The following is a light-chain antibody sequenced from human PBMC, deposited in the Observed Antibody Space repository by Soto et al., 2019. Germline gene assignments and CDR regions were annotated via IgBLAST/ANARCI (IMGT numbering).Light chain of an antibody. CDR1: QAISSH. Sequence: DIQLTQSPSSLSASLGDTVSVTCRASQAISSHLNWYQHSPGRAPRLLIYAATRLQSGAPSRFRGSGSGTVFTLTISSLQHEDFATYYCQQTFTTPWTFGQGTKV. V-gene: IGKV1-39*01. CDR3: QQTFTTPWT. CDR2: AAT. J-gene: IGKJ1*01.